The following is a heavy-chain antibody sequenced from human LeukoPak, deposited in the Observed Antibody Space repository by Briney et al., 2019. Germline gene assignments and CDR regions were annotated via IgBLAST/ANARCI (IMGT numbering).Heavy chain of an antibody. D-gene: IGHD3-10*01. CDR1: GFTFSSYW. CDR2: IKNDGSEE. Sequence: GGSLRLSCAASGFTFSSYWMRWVRQAPGKGLEGVANIKNDGSEEYYVDSVKGRFTISRDNAKNSLFLQMNSLTVEDTAVYYCARAIRGSAVDTGDRWGLGTLVTVSS. V-gene: IGHV3-7*01. J-gene: IGHJ4*02. CDR3: ARAIRGSAVDTGDR.